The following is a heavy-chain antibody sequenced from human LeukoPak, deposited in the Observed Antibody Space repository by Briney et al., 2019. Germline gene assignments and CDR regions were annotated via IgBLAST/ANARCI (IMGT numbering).Heavy chain of an antibody. CDR2: ISSSSSYI. Sequence: GGSLRLSCVASGFSFRNSAMNWVRQAPGKGLEWVSSISSSSSYIYYADSVKGRFTISRDNAKNSLYLQMNSLRAEDTAVYYCSSVVQAGADYWGQGTLVTVSS. CDR3: SSVVQAGADY. J-gene: IGHJ4*02. V-gene: IGHV3-21*01. CDR1: GFSFRNSA. D-gene: IGHD6-6*01.